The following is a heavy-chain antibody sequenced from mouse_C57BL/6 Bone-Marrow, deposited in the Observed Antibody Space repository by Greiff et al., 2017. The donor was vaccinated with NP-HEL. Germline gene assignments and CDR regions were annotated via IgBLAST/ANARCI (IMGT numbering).Heavy chain of an antibody. J-gene: IGHJ2*01. CDR3: ARQGPYPDY. Sequence: EVQGVESGGDLVKPGGSLKLSCAASGFTFSSYGMSWVRQTPDKRLEWVATISSGGSYTYYPDSVKGRFTISRDNAKNTLYQQMSSLKSEDTAMYYCARQGPYPDYWGQGTTLTVSS. D-gene: IGHD3-3*01. CDR2: ISSGGSYT. V-gene: IGHV5-6*01. CDR1: GFTFSSYG.